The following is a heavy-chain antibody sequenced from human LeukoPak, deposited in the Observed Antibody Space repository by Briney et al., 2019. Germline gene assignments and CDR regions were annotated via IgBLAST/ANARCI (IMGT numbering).Heavy chain of an antibody. Sequence: GGSLRLSCAASGFIFSDYTFHRVRQGPGKGLEGVAVISYDGGNIYYADSVKGRFLISRDNSINTLYLQIYTLKPEDTAVYYCARDRRPTIGVPYYFDSWGQGTLVTVSS. J-gene: IGHJ4*02. CDR1: GFIFSDYT. CDR2: ISYDGGNI. V-gene: IGHV3-30*04. CDR3: ARDRRPTIGVPYYFDS. D-gene: IGHD2-2*01.